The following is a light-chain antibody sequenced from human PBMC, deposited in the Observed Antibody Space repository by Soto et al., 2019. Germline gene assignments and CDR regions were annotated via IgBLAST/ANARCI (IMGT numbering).Light chain of an antibody. J-gene: IGKJ4*01. CDR3: QQLWTYPLT. CDR1: QDVSRS. Sequence: DTQLTQSPSFLSASVGDRVTIACRASQDVSRSVGWYQQKPGTAPKLLISAASTLNSGVPSRFSGSGSGTDFTLIISSLPPEDFANYYCQQLWTYPLTFGGGTKVEI. CDR2: AAS. V-gene: IGKV1-9*01.